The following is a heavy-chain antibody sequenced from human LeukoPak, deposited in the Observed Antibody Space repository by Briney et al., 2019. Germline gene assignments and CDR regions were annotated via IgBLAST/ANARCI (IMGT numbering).Heavy chain of an antibody. J-gene: IGHJ6*03. Sequence: PSETLSFTCAVYGGSFSGYYWSWIRQPPGKGLEWIGEINHSGGTNYNPSLKSRVTISVDTSKNQFSLKLSSVTAADTAVYYCARQAIVVVPAARGGYYYYYYMDVWGKGTTVTISS. CDR3: ARQAIVVVPAARGGYYYYYYMDV. CDR2: INHSGGT. V-gene: IGHV4-34*01. D-gene: IGHD2-2*01. CDR1: GGSFSGYY.